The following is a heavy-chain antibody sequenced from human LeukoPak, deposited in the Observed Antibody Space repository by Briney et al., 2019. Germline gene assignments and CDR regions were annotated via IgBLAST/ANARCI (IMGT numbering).Heavy chain of an antibody. CDR3: ARDNWNDPNWFDP. CDR2: IYTSGST. CDR1: GDSVTSGGFY. D-gene: IGHD1-1*01. Sequence: SETLSLTCTVSGDSVTSGGFYWAWLRQPAGKGLEWIGRIYTSGSTNYNPSLKSRVTISVDTSKNQFSLKLSSVTAADTAVYYCARDNWNDPNWFDPWGQGTLVTVSS. J-gene: IGHJ5*02. V-gene: IGHV4-61*02.